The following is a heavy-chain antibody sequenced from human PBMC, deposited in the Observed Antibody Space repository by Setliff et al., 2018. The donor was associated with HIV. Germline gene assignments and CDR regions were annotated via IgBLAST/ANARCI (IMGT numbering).Heavy chain of an antibody. J-gene: IGHJ4*02. D-gene: IGHD6-13*01. CDR1: GFTLSRHS. CDR3: ARGGTAAYDL. V-gene: IGHV3-48*04. Sequence: GESLKISCAASGFTLSRHSMNWVRQAPGKGLEWVSYITTSSTTIYYLDSVKGRFTISRDNAKNSLYLQMNGLRAEDTGLYYCARGGTAAYDLWGQGTLVTVSS. CDR2: ITTSSTTI.